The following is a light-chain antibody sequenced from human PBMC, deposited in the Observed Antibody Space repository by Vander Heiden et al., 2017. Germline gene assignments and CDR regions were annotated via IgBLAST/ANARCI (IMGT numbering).Light chain of an antibody. CDR1: LSVLSSFNSKNH. V-gene: IGKV4-1*01. CDR3: EQHSTKT. J-gene: IGKJ1*01. Sequence: DIVLTQSPDSLAVSLGERATINCKSSLSVLSSFNSKNHLAWFRQKQRQPPELLIYWASTRESGVPDRFSGSGSGTDFTLTISNMQAEDVAVYYCEQHSTKTFGQGTKVEIK. CDR2: WAS.